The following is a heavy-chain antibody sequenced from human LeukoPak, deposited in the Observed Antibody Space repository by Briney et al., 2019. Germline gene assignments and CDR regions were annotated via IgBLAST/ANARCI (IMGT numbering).Heavy chain of an antibody. V-gene: IGHV1-69*06. CDR1: GGTFSSYA. J-gene: IGHJ4*02. CDR2: IIPIFGTA. Sequence: SVKVSCKASGGTFSSYAISWVRQAPGQGLEWMGGIIPIFGTANYAQKFQGRVTITADKSTSTAYMELSSLRAEDTAVYYCARSPIAAAGTAFDYWGQGTLVTVSS. D-gene: IGHD6-13*01. CDR3: ARSPIAAAGTAFDY.